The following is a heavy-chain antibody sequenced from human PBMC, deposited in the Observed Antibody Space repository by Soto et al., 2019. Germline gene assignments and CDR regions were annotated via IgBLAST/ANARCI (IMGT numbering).Heavy chain of an antibody. CDR3: AKDITTAARPSYYYGMDV. D-gene: IGHD6-6*01. V-gene: IGHV3-33*06. Sequence: QVQLVESGGGVVQPGRSLRLSCAASGFTFSSYGMHWVRQAPGKGLEWVAVIWYDGSNKYYADSVKGRFTISRDNSKNTLYLQMNSLRAEDTALYYCAKDITTAARPSYYYGMDVWGQGTTVTVSS. J-gene: IGHJ6*02. CDR2: IWYDGSNK. CDR1: GFTFSSYG.